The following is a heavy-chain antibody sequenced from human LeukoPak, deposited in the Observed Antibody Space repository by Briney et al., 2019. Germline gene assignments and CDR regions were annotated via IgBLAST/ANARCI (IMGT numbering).Heavy chain of an antibody. CDR2: IKQDGSEK. J-gene: IGHJ4*02. CDR3: ARDGDTSGYTD. V-gene: IGHV3-7*01. CDR1: GFTFSLYW. Sequence: GGSLRLSCEASGFTFSLYWMSWVRQAPGKGLEWVANIKQDGSEKYYVDSVKGRFTISRDNAENSLYLQVNSLRADDTAVYYCARDGDTSGYTDWGQGTLVTVSS. D-gene: IGHD3-22*01.